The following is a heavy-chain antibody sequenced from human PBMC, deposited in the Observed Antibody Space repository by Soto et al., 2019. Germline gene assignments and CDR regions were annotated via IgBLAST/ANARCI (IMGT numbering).Heavy chain of an antibody. CDR2: IIPIFGTA. V-gene: IGHV1-69*01. J-gene: IGHJ6*02. CDR1: GGTFSSYA. CDR3: ERDRYSGSYYYYYGMDV. Sequence: QVQLVQSGAEVQKPGSSVKVSCKASGGTFSSYAISWVRQAPGQGLEWMGGIIPIFGTANYAQKFQGRVTITADESSSTAYMERSSLSSADTSVYYCERDRYSGSYYYYYGMDVWGQGTTVTVS. D-gene: IGHD1-26*01.